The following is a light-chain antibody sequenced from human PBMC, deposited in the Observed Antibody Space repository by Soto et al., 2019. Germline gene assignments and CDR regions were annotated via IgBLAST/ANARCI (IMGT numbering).Light chain of an antibody. Sequence: EIVLTQSPGTLSLSPGERATLSCRASQSVSSNYLAWYQQKSGQAPRLLIYGISSRATGIPDRFSGSGSGTDFTLTISRLEPEDSAVYYCHQYGSSLLTFGGGTKVEIK. V-gene: IGKV3-20*01. CDR2: GIS. CDR1: QSVSSNY. CDR3: HQYGSSLLT. J-gene: IGKJ4*01.